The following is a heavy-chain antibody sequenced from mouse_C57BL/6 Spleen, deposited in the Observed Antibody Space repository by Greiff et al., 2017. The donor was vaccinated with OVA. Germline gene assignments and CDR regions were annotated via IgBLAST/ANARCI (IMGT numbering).Heavy chain of an antibody. CDR3: ARKRANWDAMDY. V-gene: IGHV5-17*01. CDR2: ISRGSSTI. CDR1: GFTFSDYG. D-gene: IGHD4-1*01. Sequence: VQLKESGGGLVKPGGSLKLSCAASGFTFSDYGMHWVRQAPEKGLEWVAYISRGSSTIYYADTVKGRFTISRDNAKNTLFLQMTSLRSEDTAMYYCARKRANWDAMDYWGQGTSVTVSS. J-gene: IGHJ4*01.